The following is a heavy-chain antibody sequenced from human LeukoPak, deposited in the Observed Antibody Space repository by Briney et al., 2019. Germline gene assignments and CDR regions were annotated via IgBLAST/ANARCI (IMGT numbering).Heavy chain of an antibody. CDR3: ARGVWFGELALGGLDYFDY. CDR1: GGSISSYY. J-gene: IGHJ4*02. CDR2: IYYSGST. V-gene: IGHV4-59*12. D-gene: IGHD3-10*01. Sequence: PSETLSLTCTVSGGSISSYYWSWIRQPPGKGLEWIGYIYYSGSTNYNPSLKSRVTISVDTSKNQFSLKLSSVTAADTAVYYCARGVWFGELALGGLDYFDYWGQGTLVTVSS.